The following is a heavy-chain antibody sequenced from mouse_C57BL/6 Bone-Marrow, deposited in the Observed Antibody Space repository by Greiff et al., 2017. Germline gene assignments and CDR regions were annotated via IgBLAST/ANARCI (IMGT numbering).Heavy chain of an antibody. CDR3: ARFGFTTVAYFDY. V-gene: IGHV1-55*01. D-gene: IGHD1-1*01. CDR1: GYTFTSYW. J-gene: IGHJ2*01. Sequence: VQLQQPGAELVKPGASVKMSCKASGYTFTSYWITWVKQRPGQGLEWIGDIYPGSGSTNYNEKFKSKATMTVDTSSSTAYMQLSSLTSEDSAVYYCARFGFTTVAYFDYWGQGTTLTVSS. CDR2: IYPGSGST.